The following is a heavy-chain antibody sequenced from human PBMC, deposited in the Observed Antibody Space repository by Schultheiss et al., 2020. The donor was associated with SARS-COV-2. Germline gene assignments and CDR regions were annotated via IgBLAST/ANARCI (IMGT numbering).Heavy chain of an antibody. J-gene: IGHJ6*02. CDR3: ARGSSGYFDYYYGMDV. CDR1: GGSISSGGYY. Sequence: SETLSLTCTVSGGSISSGGYYWSWIRQHPGKGLEWIGYIYYSGSTYYNPSLKSRVTISVDTSKNQFSLQLNSVTPEDTAVYYCARGSSGYFDYYYGMDVWGQGTTVTVSS. CDR2: IYYSGST. V-gene: IGHV4-31*03. D-gene: IGHD3-22*01.